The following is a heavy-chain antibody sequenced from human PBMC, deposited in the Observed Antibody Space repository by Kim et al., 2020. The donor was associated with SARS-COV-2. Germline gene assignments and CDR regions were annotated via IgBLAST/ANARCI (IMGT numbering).Heavy chain of an antibody. Sequence: SETLSLTCTVSGGSMSNYYWGWIRQSPGKGLEWLVYMYYSGGANYNPSLKSRVTISVDTSKNQFSLKLSSVTAADTAVYYWSRFHPPRTFEYCGQGTLVTVPS. CDR3: SRFHPPRTFEY. J-gene: IGHJ4*02. CDR1: GGSMSNYY. V-gene: IGHV4-59*01. CDR2: MYYSGGA.